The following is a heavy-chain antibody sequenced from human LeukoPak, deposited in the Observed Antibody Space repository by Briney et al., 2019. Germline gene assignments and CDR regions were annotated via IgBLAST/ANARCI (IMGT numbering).Heavy chain of an antibody. J-gene: IGHJ5*02. Sequence: GGSLRLSCAASGFSVSSTYMSWVRQAPGKGLEWVSLIYTSGSTFYADSVMGRFTISRNNSKNTLFLQMNSLRAEDSAVYYCTRDRAGTQSWVEFDLWGQGTLVTVSS. CDR1: GFSVSSTY. CDR3: TRDRAGTQSWVEFDL. D-gene: IGHD3-10*01. CDR2: IYTSGST. V-gene: IGHV3-66*03.